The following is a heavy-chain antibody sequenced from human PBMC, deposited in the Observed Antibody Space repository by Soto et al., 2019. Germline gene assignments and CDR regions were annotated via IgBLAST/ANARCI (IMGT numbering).Heavy chain of an antibody. J-gene: IGHJ4*02. CDR1: GYSFTRYW. Sequence: PGESLKISCKGSGYSFTRYWIGWVRQMPGKGLEWMGIIYPDDSDIKYSPSFQGQVTISADKSISTAYLQWRSLRAEDTAVYYCARTLYYDILTGYYPYFDYWGQGTLVTSPQ. V-gene: IGHV5-51*01. CDR3: ARTLYYDILTGYYPYFDY. CDR2: IYPDDSDI. D-gene: IGHD3-9*01.